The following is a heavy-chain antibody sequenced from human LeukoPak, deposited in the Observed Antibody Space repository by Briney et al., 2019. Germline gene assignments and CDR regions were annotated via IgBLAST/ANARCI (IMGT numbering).Heavy chain of an antibody. Sequence: GGSLRLSCAVSEFTFSSYEMNWVRQAPGKGLEWVSYISSSGDTIYYAYSVKGRFTISRENAKSSLYLQMNSLRAEDTVVYYCARVPRSSRIPIFRWGQGTLVSV. D-gene: IGHD3-3*01. CDR1: EFTFSSYE. J-gene: IGHJ4*02. V-gene: IGHV3-48*03. CDR3: ARVPRSSRIPIFR. CDR2: ISSSGDTI.